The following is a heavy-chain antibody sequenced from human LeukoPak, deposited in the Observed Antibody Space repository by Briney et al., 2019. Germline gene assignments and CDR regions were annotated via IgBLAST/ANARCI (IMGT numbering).Heavy chain of an antibody. Sequence: GGSLRLSCAASGFTFSSYAMHWVRQAPGKGLEWVAVISYDGSNKYYADSVKGRFTISRDNSKNTLYLQMNSLRAEDTAVYYCAKDHGVEDAFDIWGQGTMVTVSS. V-gene: IGHV3-30-3*01. CDR2: ISYDGSNK. CDR3: AKDHGVEDAFDI. D-gene: IGHD3-3*01. J-gene: IGHJ3*02. CDR1: GFTFSSYA.